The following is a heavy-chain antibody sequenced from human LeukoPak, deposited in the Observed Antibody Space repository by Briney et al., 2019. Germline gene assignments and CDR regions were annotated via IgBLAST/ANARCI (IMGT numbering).Heavy chain of an antibody. CDR2: MTIGTTT. Sequence: GGSLRLSCAASGFTFRDYAMTWVRQAPGRGLEWVSAMTIGTTTYYAESVRGRFTISRDNSRNTLYLQMNSLRAEDTALYYCARDRGDSGWYLDHWGQGALVTVSS. V-gene: IGHV3-23*01. D-gene: IGHD6-19*01. CDR1: GFTFRDYA. CDR3: ARDRGDSGWYLDH. J-gene: IGHJ4*02.